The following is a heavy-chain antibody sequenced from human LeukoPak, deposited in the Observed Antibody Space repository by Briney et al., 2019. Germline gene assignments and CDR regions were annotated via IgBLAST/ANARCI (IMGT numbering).Heavy chain of an antibody. CDR3: ARDKVFSATKDIVVVPAAIPDAFDI. CDR2: IDPNSGGT. J-gene: IGHJ3*02. CDR1: GYTFTGYY. D-gene: IGHD2-2*01. Sequence: ASVKVSCKASGYTFTGYYMHWVRQAPGQGLEWVGWIDPNSGGTNYAQKFQGRVTMTRNTSISKAYMELSRLRSDDTAVYYCARDKVFSATKDIVVVPAAIPDAFDIWGQGTMVTVSS. V-gene: IGHV1-2*02.